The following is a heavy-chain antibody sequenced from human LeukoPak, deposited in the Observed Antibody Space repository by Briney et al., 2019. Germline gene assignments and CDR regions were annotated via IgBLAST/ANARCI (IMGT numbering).Heavy chain of an antibody. Sequence: GGSLRLSCAASGFTFSSHAMHWVRQAPGKGLEWVAVISYDGSNKYYADSVKGRFTISRDNSKNTLYLQMNSLRAEDTAVYYCARLRTGSSSSSYWGQGTLVTVSS. V-gene: IGHV3-30-3*01. CDR3: ARLRTGSSSSSY. CDR2: ISYDGSNK. J-gene: IGHJ4*02. D-gene: IGHD6-6*01. CDR1: GFTFSSHA.